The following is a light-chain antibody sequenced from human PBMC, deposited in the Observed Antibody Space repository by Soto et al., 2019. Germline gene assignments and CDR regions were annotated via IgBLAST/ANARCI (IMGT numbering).Light chain of an antibody. J-gene: IGKJ1*01. Sequence: AIQMTQSPSSLSASVGDRVTITCRASQAISNDLAWYQQRPGNAPELLIYSASSLQSGVPSRFSGSGFGTDFTLTISSLQPEDVATYYCLHDYYYPGTFGQGTKVEIK. CDR1: QAISND. CDR2: SAS. V-gene: IGKV1-6*01. CDR3: LHDYYYPGT.